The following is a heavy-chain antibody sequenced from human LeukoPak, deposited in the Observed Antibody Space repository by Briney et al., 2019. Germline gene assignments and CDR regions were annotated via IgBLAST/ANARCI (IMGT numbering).Heavy chain of an antibody. Sequence: GGSLRLSCAASGFTFSSYSMNWVRQAPGKGLEWVSSISSSSSYIYYADSVKGRFTISRDNAKNSLYLQMNSLRAEDTAVYYCARDRREDYYYGMDVWGQGTTVTVSS. CDR1: GFTFSSYS. J-gene: IGHJ6*02. CDR3: ARDRREDYYYGMDV. V-gene: IGHV3-21*01. CDR2: ISSSSSYI.